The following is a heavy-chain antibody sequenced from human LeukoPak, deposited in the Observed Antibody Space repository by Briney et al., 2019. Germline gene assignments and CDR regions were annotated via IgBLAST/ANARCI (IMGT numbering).Heavy chain of an antibody. D-gene: IGHD4-23*01. V-gene: IGHV1-18*01. CDR1: GYTFTSYG. J-gene: IGHJ6*03. CDR3: ARRSNGGYYYYYMDV. CDR2: ISAYNGNT. Sequence: GASVKVSCKASGYTFTSYGISWVRQAPGQGLEWMGWISAYNGNTNYAQKLQGRVTMTTDTSTSTAYMELRSLRSDDTAVYYCARRSNGGYYYYYMDVWGKGTTVTVSS.